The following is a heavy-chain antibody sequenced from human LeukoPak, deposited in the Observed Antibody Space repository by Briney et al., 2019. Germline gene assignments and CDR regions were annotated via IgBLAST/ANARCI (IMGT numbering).Heavy chain of an antibody. V-gene: IGHV4-34*01. Sequence: SETLSLTCAVYGGSFSGYYWSWIRQPPGKGLEWIGEINHSGSTNYNPSLKSRVTISVDTSKNQFSLKLSSVTAADTAVYYCARARGYYRHNWFDPWGQGTLVTVSS. CDR3: ARARGYYRHNWFDP. CDR1: GGSFSGYY. D-gene: IGHD3-16*02. J-gene: IGHJ5*02. CDR2: INHSGST.